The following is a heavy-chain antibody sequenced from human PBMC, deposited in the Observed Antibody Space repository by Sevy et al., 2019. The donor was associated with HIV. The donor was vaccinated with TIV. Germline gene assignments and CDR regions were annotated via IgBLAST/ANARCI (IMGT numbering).Heavy chain of an antibody. V-gene: IGHV3-49*03. D-gene: IGHD5-12*01. CDR2: ITRNSYEAYGGTT. CDR1: GFTFDDYA. CDR3: TRGLATADTPEYYFDY. J-gene: IGHJ4*02. Sequence: GGSLRLSCTTSGFTFDDYAMSWFRQAPGKGLEWVAFITRNSYEAYGGTTDYAASGKGRFIISRDDSKSVAYLQMNSLKSEATAVYYCTRGLATADTPEYYFDYWGQGTLVTVSS.